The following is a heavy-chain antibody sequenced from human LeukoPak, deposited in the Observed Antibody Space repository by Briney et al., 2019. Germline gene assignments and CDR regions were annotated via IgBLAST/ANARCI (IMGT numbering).Heavy chain of an antibody. CDR2: IISIFNTA. CDR1: GDTFRRFA. J-gene: IGHJ6*03. CDR3: ARVGRYSSSWYGGAYYYYMDV. D-gene: IGHD6-13*01. Sequence: ASVKVSCKASGDTFRRFAMSWVRQAPGQGLEWMGGIISIFNTANYAQKFQGRVTITADESTSTAYMELSSLRSEDTAVYYCARVGRYSSSWYGGAYYYYMDVWGKGTTVTISS. V-gene: IGHV1-69*01.